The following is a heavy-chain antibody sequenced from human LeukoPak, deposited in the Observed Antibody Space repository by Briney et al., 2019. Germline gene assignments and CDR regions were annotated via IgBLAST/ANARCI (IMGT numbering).Heavy chain of an antibody. CDR2: IKSKTDGGTT. CDR1: GFTFSNAW. V-gene: IGHV3-15*01. Sequence: GGSLRLSCAASGFTFSNAWMSWVRQAPGKGLEWVGRIKSKTDGGTTDYAAPVKGRFTISRDDSKNTLYLQMNSLKTEDTAVYYCTPTARANGLTYFDYWGQGTLVTVSS. D-gene: IGHD5-18*01. CDR3: TPTARANGLTYFDY. J-gene: IGHJ4*02.